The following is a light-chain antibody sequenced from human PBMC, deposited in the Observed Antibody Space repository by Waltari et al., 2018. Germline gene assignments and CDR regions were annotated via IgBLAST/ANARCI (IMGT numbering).Light chain of an antibody. CDR1: SSDVGTYNY. CDR3: SSYVGSNIVV. Sequence: QSALTQPPSAPGSPGQSVTTSSTGTSSDVGTYNYVSCYQQHPGKAPNLVIYEVSKRPAGGLVRCSGSKSGSTASLTFSGRQADEEADYSCSSYVGSNIVVFGGGTKLTVL. J-gene: IGLJ2*01. V-gene: IGLV2-8*01. CDR2: EVS.